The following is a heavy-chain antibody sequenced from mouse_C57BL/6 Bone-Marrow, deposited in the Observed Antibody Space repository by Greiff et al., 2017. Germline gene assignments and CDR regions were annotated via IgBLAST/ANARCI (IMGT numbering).Heavy chain of an antibody. CDR1: GYAFSSYW. CDR3: ARWGLGQYYFDY. V-gene: IGHV1-80*01. D-gene: IGHD4-1*01. Sequence: VQLQQSGAELVKPGASVKISCKASGYAFSSYWMNWVKQRPGKGLEWIGQIYPGDGDTKYNGKFKGKATLTADTSSSTAYLQLSSLTSEDSAVYFCARWGLGQYYFDYWGQGTTLTVSS. CDR2: IYPGDGDT. J-gene: IGHJ2*01.